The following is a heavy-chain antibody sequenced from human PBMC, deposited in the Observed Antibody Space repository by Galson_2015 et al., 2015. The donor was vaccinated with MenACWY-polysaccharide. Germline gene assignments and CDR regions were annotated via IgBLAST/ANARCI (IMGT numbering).Heavy chain of an antibody. CDR2: ISGSGGST. Sequence: SLRLSCAASGFTFSSYAMSWVRQAPGKGLEWVSAISGSGGSTYYADSVKGRFTISRDNSKNTLYLQMNSLRAEDTAVYYCAKDLGEQRLAIDYWGQGTLVTVSS. CDR3: AKDLGEQRLAIDY. D-gene: IGHD6-25*01. J-gene: IGHJ4*02. V-gene: IGHV3-23*01. CDR1: GFTFSSYA.